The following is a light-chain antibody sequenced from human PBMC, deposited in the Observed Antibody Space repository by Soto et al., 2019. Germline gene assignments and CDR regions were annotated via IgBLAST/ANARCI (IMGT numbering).Light chain of an antibody. Sequence: QSVLTQPPSVSGAPGQRVTISCTGSSSNIGAGFHVHWYQQLPGTAPKLLIYGNTIRPSGVPDRFSGSTSGTSASLAITGLQADDEADDYCQSYDTRLSAEVFGGGTKLTVL. J-gene: IGLJ3*02. CDR1: SSNIGAGFH. CDR3: QSYDTRLSAEV. V-gene: IGLV1-40*01. CDR2: GNT.